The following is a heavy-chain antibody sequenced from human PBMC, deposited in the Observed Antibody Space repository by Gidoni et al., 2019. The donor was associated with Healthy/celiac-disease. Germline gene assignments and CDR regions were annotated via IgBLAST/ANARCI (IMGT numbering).Heavy chain of an antibody. CDR3: AKGSYGDYSGYFDY. J-gene: IGHJ4*02. V-gene: IGHV3-23*01. Sequence: EVQLLESGGVLVQPGGSLRLSCAASGFTFSSYALSWVRQAPGKGLEWGSAISGSGGSTYYADSVKGRFTISRDNSKNTLYLQMNSLRAEDTAVYYCAKGSYGDYSGYFDYWGQGTLVTVSS. D-gene: IGHD4-17*01. CDR2: ISGSGGST. CDR1: GFTFSSYA.